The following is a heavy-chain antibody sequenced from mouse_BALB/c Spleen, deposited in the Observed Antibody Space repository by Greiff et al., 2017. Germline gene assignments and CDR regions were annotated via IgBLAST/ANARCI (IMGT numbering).Heavy chain of an antibody. CDR3: ARDYDYDGGYYFDY. V-gene: IGHV5-9-4*01. CDR2: ISSGGSYT. J-gene: IGHJ2*01. D-gene: IGHD2-4*01. Sequence: EVQVVESGGGLVKPGGSLKLSCAASGFTFSSYAMSWVRQSPEKRLEWVAEISSGGSYTYYPDTVTGRFTISRDNAKNTLYLEMSSLRSEDTAMYYCARDYDYDGGYYFDYWGQGTTLTVSS. CDR1: GFTFSSYA.